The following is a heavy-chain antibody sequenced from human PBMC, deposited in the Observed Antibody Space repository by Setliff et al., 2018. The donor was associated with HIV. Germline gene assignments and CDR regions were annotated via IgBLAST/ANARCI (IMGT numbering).Heavy chain of an antibody. CDR3: ARARSDWYNVRPYYFDL. CDR2: FMYTDIHYVNYLN. CDR1: GASFVGDNH. Sequence: SATLSLTCAVSGASFVGDNHWSWIRQTPERGLEWIAYFMYTDIHYVNYLNYRNPSLASRLSISVDKSKNQFSLTLSSVTAADTAVYYCARARSDWYNVRPYYFDLWGQGTPVTVSS. V-gene: IGHV4-30-4*01. J-gene: IGHJ4*02. D-gene: IGHD6-19*01.